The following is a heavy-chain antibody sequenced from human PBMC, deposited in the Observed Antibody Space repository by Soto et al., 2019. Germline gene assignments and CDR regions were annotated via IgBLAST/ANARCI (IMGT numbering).Heavy chain of an antibody. Sequence: EVQLVQSGAEAKKPGESLKISCKGSGYNFANYWIGWVRQVPGKGLEWMGMIFPGDSATKNSPSLQGQITMSVDKSNSSAYLQWRSLKASDTAMYYCAAGYSTGLDAFDLWGQGTLVTVSS. D-gene: IGHD2-8*02. J-gene: IGHJ3*01. CDR1: GYNFANYW. CDR2: IFPGDSAT. CDR3: AAGYSTGLDAFDL. V-gene: IGHV5-51*01.